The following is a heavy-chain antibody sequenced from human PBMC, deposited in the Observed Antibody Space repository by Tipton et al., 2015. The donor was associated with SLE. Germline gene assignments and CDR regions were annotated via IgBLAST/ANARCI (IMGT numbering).Heavy chain of an antibody. CDR3: ATRQGSGWYQSFDY. Sequence: RSLRLSCEASGFTFDDYAMHWVRQAPGKGLEWVSGISWNGGSTVYADSVRGRFTISRDNAKNSLYLQMSNLSAEDTALYYCATRQGSGWYQSFDYWGQGTLVTVSS. CDR2: ISWNGGST. CDR1: GFTFDDYA. D-gene: IGHD6-19*01. J-gene: IGHJ4*02. V-gene: IGHV3-9*01.